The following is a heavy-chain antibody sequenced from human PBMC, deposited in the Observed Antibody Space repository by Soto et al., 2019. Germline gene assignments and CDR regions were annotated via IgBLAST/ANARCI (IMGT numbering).Heavy chain of an antibody. J-gene: IGHJ5*02. V-gene: IGHV4-59*10. CDR2: MYPSGST. D-gene: IGHD2-2*01. CDR3: ARYCNNATCYRWFDP. CDR1: GGSISSYY. Sequence: PSETLSLTCTVSGGSISSYYWSWIRQPAGKGLEWIGRMYPSGSTNYNPSLKSRVTMSVDTSKNQFSLKLNSVTAADTAVYYCARYCNNATCYRWFDPWGQGTLVTVSS.